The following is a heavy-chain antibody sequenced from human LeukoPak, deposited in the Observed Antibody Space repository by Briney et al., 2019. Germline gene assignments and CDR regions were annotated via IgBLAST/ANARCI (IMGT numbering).Heavy chain of an antibody. CDR3: ARQAAAGTAPHWFDP. CDR2: IIPIFGTA. J-gene: IGHJ5*02. D-gene: IGHD6-13*01. V-gene: IGHV1-69*01. Sequence: SVKVSCRASGGTFSSYAISWVRQAPGQGLEWMGGIIPIFGTANYAQKFQGRVTITADESTSTAYMELSSLRSEDTAVYYCARQAAAGTAPHWFDPWGQGTLVTVSS. CDR1: GGTFSSYA.